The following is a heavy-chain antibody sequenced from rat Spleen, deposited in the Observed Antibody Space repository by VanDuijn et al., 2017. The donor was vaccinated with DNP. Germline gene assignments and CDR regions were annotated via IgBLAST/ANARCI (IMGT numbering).Heavy chain of an antibody. CDR2: ISYDGSRT. CDR3: STLNFYASLSGYFDY. J-gene: IGHJ2*01. D-gene: IGHD1-12*01. CDR1: GFTFSDYY. Sequence: EVQLVESGGGLVQPGRSLKLSCAASGFTFSDYYMAWVRQAPKKGLEWVASISYDGSRTYYRDSVKGRFTISRDNARSTLYLQMYILMSDDTATYYCSTLNFYASLSGYFDYWGQGVMVTVSS. V-gene: IGHV5-7*01.